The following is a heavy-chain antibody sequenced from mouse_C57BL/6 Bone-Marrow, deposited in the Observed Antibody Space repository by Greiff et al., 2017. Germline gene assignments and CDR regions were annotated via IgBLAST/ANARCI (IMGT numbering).Heavy chain of an antibody. CDR3: ARRGFSWFAY. J-gene: IGHJ3*01. V-gene: IGHV1-42*01. CDR2: INPSTGGT. CDR1: GYSFTGYY. Sequence: VQLKESGPELVKPGASVKISCKASGYSFTGYYMNWVKQSPEKSLEWIGEINPSTGGTTYNQKFKAKATLTVDKSSSTAYMQLKSLTSEDSAVYYCARRGFSWFAYWGLGTLVTVSA.